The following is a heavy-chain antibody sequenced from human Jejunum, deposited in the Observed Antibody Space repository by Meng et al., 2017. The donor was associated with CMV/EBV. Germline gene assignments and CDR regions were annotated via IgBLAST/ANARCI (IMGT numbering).Heavy chain of an antibody. V-gene: IGHV4-34*02. D-gene: IGHD3-10*01. CDR1: DGSFSGHY. J-gene: IGHJ4*02. CDR2: INYSESM. Sequence: QVRLQLWGAGVLKPSETLSLSCAVYDGSFSGHYCSWIRQAPGKGLEWIGEINYSESMNYNPSLKSRVTLSVDVSRSQCSLKLRSVTAADGAVYYCARRVGSGKYYFDYWSQGGLATVSS. CDR3: ARRVGSGKYYFDY.